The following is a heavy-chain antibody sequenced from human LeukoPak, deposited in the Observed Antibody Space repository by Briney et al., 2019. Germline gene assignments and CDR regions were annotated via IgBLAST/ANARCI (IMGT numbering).Heavy chain of an antibody. Sequence: PSETLSLTCAVYGGSFSGYYWSWVRQPPGKGLEWIGEINHSGSTKYNPSLKSRVTISVDTSKNQVSLKLTSVTAADTAVYFCARQGSTEAPPIFDYWGQGTLVTVSS. CDR1: GGSFSGYY. V-gene: IGHV4-34*01. J-gene: IGHJ4*02. CDR3: ARQGSTEAPPIFDY. D-gene: IGHD2-8*02. CDR2: INHSGST.